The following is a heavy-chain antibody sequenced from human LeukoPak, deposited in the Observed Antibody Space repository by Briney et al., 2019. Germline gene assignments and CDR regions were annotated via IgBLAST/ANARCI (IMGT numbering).Heavy chain of an antibody. CDR3: ARDLSGVTGYTYGRGIDY. CDR1: GFTFSSYS. Sequence: GGSLRLSCAASGFTFSSYSMNWVRQAPGKGLEWVSSISSSSSYIYYADSVKGRFTISRDNAKTSLYLQMNSLRAEDTAVYYCARDLSGVTGYTYGRGIDYWGQGTLVTVSS. D-gene: IGHD5-18*01. CDR2: ISSSSSYI. V-gene: IGHV3-21*01. J-gene: IGHJ4*02.